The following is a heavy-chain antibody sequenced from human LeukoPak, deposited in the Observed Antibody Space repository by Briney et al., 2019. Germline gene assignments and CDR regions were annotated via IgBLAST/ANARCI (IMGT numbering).Heavy chain of an antibody. D-gene: IGHD3-22*01. V-gene: IGHV1-69*04. CDR2: IIPILGIA. CDR1: GGTFSSYA. CDR3: ARAHQIPDYYDSSGYPDY. Sequence: ASVKVSCKASGGTFSSYATSWVRQAPGQGLEWMGRIIPILGIANYAQKFQGRVTITADKSTSTAYMELSSLRSEDTAVYYCARAHQIPDYYDSSGYPDYWGQGTLVTVSS. J-gene: IGHJ4*02.